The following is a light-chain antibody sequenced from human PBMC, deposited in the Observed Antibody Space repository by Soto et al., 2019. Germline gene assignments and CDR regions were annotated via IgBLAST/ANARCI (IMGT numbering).Light chain of an antibody. J-gene: IGKJ1*01. V-gene: IGKV2-28*01. Sequence: DILMTQAPLFLPVTPGEPASISCRSSQSLLHSNGYNYLDWYLQKPGQSPQLLIYLGSNRASGVPDRFSGSGSGTDFTLKISRVEAEDVGVYYCMQALQTPSFGQGTKVDIK. CDR3: MQALQTPS. CDR1: QSLLHSNGYNY. CDR2: LGS.